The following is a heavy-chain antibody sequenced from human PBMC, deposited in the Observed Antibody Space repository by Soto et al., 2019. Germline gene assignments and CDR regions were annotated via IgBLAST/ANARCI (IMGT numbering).Heavy chain of an antibody. CDR1: GYTFTSYY. Sequence: QVQMVQSGTEVRKPGASVKVSCKASGYTFTSYYVHWVRQAPGQGLEWMGMINPSGGTTRYSQQFQGRASMTRDTSTSTVYMDLSSLRSEDTAVYYCTGGATDAPYDAFDIWGQGTMVTVSS. V-gene: IGHV1-46*03. CDR3: TGGATDAPYDAFDI. CDR2: INPSGGTT. D-gene: IGHD4-17*01. J-gene: IGHJ3*02.